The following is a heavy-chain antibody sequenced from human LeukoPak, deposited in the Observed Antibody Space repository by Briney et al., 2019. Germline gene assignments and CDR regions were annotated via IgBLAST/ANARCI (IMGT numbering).Heavy chain of an antibody. V-gene: IGHV4-30-2*01. CDR3: AKDIAARPNYFDY. CDR1: GGSISSGGYY. J-gene: IGHJ4*02. Sequence: SETLSLTCTVSGGSISSGGYYWSWIRQPPGKGLEWIGYIYHSGSTYYNPSLKSRVTISVDRSKNQFSLKLSSVTAADTAVYYCAKDIAARPNYFDYWGQGTLVTVSS. CDR2: IYHSGST. D-gene: IGHD6-6*01.